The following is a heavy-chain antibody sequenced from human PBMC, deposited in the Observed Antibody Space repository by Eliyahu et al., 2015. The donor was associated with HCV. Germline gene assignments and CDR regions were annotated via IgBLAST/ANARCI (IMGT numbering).Heavy chain of an antibody. CDR1: GGSITSYY. J-gene: IGHJ5*02. V-gene: IGHV4-59*01. CDR2: IYHSGST. CDR3: ARGNYFDP. D-gene: IGHD1-7*01. Sequence: QVQLQESGPGLVKPSETLSLTCTVSGGSITSYYWNWIRQPPGKGLEWIGYIYHSGSTNYNPSLRSRVTISVDTSQNQFSLKLRSVTAADTAVYYCARGNYFDPWGQGTLVTVSS.